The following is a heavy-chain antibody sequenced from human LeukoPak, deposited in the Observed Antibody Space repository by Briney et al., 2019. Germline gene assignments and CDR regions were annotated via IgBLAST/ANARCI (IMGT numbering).Heavy chain of an antibody. Sequence: ASVKVSCKASGGTFSSYAISWVRQAPGQGLEWMGGIIPIFGTANYAQKFQGRVTITADESTSTAYMELSSLRSDDTAVYYCARYDRVVAADYWGQGTLVTVSS. CDR1: GGTFSSYA. CDR2: IIPIFGTA. CDR3: ARYDRVVAADY. J-gene: IGHJ4*02. V-gene: IGHV1-69*13. D-gene: IGHD2-15*01.